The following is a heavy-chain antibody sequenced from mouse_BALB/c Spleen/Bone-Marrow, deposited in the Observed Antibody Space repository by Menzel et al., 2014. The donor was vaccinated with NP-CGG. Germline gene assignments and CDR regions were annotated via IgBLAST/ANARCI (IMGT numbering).Heavy chain of an antibody. CDR1: GFXFKXTY. CDR3: ARWEXYAMDY. Sequence: VHVKQSXAEXVKPGASVKLSCTASGFXFKXTYMHWVKQRPEQGLEWIGRIDPANGNAKYDPKFQGKATITADTSSNTAYLQLSSLXSEDTAVYYCARWEXYAMDYWGQGTSVT. D-gene: IGHD4-1*01. CDR2: IDPANGNA. J-gene: IGHJ4*01. V-gene: IGHV14-3*02.